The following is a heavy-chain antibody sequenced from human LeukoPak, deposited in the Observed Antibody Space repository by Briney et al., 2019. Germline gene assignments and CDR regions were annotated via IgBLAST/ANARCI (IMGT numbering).Heavy chain of an antibody. J-gene: IGHJ4*02. CDR1: GGSFSGYY. CDR3: ARFPRYCSGGSCYSGFGY. CDR2: INHSGST. V-gene: IGHV4-34*01. D-gene: IGHD2-15*01. Sequence: SETLSLTCAVYGGSFSGYYWSWIRQPPGKGPEWIGEINHSGSTNYNPSLKSRVTISVDTSKNQFSLKLSSVTAADTAVYYCARFPRYCSGGSCYSGFGYWGQGTLVTVSS.